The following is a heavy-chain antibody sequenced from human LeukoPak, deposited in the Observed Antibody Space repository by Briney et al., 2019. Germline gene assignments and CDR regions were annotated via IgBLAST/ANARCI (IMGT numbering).Heavy chain of an antibody. CDR2: INHSGST. V-gene: IGHV4-34*01. CDR3: ARFTSGSYKSGFDY. D-gene: IGHD1-26*01. CDR1: GGSFSGYY. Sequence: SETLSLTCAVYGGSFSGYYWSWIRQPPGKGLEWIGEINHSGSTNYNPSLKSRVTISVDTSKNQFSLKLSSVTAADTAVYYCARFTSGSYKSGFDYWGQGTLVTVSS. J-gene: IGHJ4*02.